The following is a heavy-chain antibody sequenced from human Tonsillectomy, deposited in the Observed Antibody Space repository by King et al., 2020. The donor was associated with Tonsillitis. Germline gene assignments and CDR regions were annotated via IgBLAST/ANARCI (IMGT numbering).Heavy chain of an antibody. D-gene: IGHD6-19*01. V-gene: IGHV3-30*01. J-gene: IGHJ4*02. Sequence: VQLVESGGGVVQPGRSLRLSCAASGFTFSSYAMHWVRQAPGKGLEWVAVISYAESNKYYVDSVKGRFTISRDNSKTTLYLQMNSLRAEDTAVYYCARVVRSSGWSYYFDYWGQGTLVTVSS. CDR3: ARVVRSSGWSYYFDY. CDR2: ISYAESNK. CDR1: GFTFSSYA.